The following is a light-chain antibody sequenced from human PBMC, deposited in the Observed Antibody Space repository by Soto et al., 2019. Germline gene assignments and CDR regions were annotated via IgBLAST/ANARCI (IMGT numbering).Light chain of an antibody. CDR2: WAS. CDR1: QSVLYSSNNKNY. Sequence: ASSVGEWATNNCKSSQSVLYSSNNKNYLAWYQQKPGQPPKLLIYWASTRESGVPDRFSGSGSGTDFTLTICSLQAEEVARSYYHQGYSRALAVAGGTKVDIK. V-gene: IGKV4-1*01. J-gene: IGKJ4*01. CDR3: HQGYSRALA.